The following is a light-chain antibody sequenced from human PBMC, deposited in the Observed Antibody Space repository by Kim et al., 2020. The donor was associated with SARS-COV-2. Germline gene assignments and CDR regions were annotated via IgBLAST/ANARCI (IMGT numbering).Light chain of an antibody. CDR3: QQYNNWPWT. J-gene: IGKJ1*01. V-gene: IGKV3-15*01. CDR2: GAS. CDR1: QSVSSN. Sequence: ETVMTQSPGTLSVSPGDTATLSCRASQSVSSNLAWYLQKPGQTPRLLIYGASTRATGIPARFSGSGSGTEFTLTISSLQSEDFAVYYCQQYNNWPWTFGQGTKVDIK.